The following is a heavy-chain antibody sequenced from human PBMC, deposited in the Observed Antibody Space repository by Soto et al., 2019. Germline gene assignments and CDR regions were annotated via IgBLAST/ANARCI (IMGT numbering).Heavy chain of an antibody. Sequence: QVKLVQSGAEVKKPGASVTVSCKSSGYTFTSYGISWVRQAPGQGLEWMGWINTYKVDAEYVQKLQGRVTMTTDTPTSTAYMELRMLRSDDTAVYYCARDDGSGGMDVWGQGTTVTVSS. V-gene: IGHV1-18*04. CDR3: ARDDGSGGMDV. D-gene: IGHD3-3*01. CDR2: INTYKVDA. CDR1: GYTFTSYG. J-gene: IGHJ6*02.